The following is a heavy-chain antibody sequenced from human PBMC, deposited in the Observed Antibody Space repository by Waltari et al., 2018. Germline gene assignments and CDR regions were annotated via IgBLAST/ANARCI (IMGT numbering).Heavy chain of an antibody. CDR2: INPNSGGT. CDR3: ARPYSERALYNWFDP. CDR1: GYTFTGYY. Sequence: QVQLVQSGAEVKKPGASVKVSCKASGYTFTGYYMHWVRPAPGQGLEWMGRINPNSGGTNYAQKFQGRVTMTRDTSISTAYMELSRLRSDDTAVYYCARPYSERALYNWFDPWGQGTLVTVSS. J-gene: IGHJ5*02. V-gene: IGHV1-2*06. D-gene: IGHD3-16*01.